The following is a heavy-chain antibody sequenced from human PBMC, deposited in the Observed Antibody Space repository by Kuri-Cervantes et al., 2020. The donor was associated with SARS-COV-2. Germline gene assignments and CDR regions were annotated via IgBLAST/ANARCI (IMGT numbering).Heavy chain of an antibody. J-gene: IGHJ4*02. CDR1: GFTFSGSA. CDR3: TRLVDYGDYLGY. Sequence: LSLTCAASGFTFSGSAMHWVRQASGKELEWVGRIRSKANSYATAYAASVKGRFTISRDDSKNTAYLQMNSLKTEDTAVYYCTRLVDYGDYLGYWGQGTLVTVSS. CDR2: IRSKANSYAT. V-gene: IGHV3-73*01. D-gene: IGHD4-17*01.